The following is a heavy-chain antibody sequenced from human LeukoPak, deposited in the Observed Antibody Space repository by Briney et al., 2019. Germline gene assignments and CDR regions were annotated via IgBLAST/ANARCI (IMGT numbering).Heavy chain of an antibody. Sequence: PGESLKISCKGSGYSFTSYWIGWVRQMPGKGLEWMGNVYPGDSDTRYSPSFQGQVTISADKSITTTYLQWNSLKASDTAIYYCARQLDYGGFGAFGIWGQGTMVTVSS. CDR1: GYSFTSYW. CDR2: VYPGDSDT. CDR3: ARQLDYGGFGAFGI. J-gene: IGHJ3*02. V-gene: IGHV5-51*01. D-gene: IGHD4-23*01.